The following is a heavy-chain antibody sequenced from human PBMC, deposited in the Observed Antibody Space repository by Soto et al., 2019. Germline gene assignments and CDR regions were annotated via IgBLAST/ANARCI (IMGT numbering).Heavy chain of an antibody. CDR2: INAGNGNT. D-gene: IGHD1-26*01. V-gene: IGHV1-3*05. CDR3: ARSERGSYLQFDY. CDR1: GYTFTNYA. Sequence: QVQFVQSGAEEKKPGASVKVSCKTSGYTFTNYAMHWVRQAPGQRLEWMGWINAGNGNTKYSQKFQGRVTIIRDTSANTAYMELSSLRSEDTAVYYCARSERGSYLQFDYWGQGTLVTVSS. J-gene: IGHJ4*02.